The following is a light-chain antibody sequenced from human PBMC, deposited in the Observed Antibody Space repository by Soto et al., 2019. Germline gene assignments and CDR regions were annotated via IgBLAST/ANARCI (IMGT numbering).Light chain of an antibody. CDR2: DAS. J-gene: IGKJ1*01. CDR3: QQSYSTPPT. Sequence: DIQMTHSPSTLSASVGDIVTITCRASQSISSWLAWYQQKPGKAPKLLIYDASSLESGVPSRFSGSGSGTEFTLTISSLQPDDFATYYCQQSYSTPPTFGQGTKVDIK. V-gene: IGKV1-5*01. CDR1: QSISSW.